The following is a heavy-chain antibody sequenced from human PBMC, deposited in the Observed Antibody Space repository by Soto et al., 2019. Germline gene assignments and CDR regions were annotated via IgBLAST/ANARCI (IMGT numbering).Heavy chain of an antibody. V-gene: IGHV4-39*01. CDR3: ARLTVTIGYYYYYMDV. D-gene: IGHD4-4*01. J-gene: IGHJ6*03. CDR1: GGSISSSSYY. CDR2: IYYSGST. Sequence: KPSETLSLTCTVSGGSISSSSYYWGWIRQPPGKGLEWIGSIYYSGSTYYNPSLKSRVTISVDTSKNHFSLKLSSVTAADTAVYYCARLTVTIGYYYYYMDVWGEGTTVTVSS.